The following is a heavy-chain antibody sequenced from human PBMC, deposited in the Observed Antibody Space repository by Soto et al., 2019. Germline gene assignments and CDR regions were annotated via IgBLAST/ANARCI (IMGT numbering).Heavy chain of an antibody. J-gene: IGHJ4*02. CDR2: IYYSGST. V-gene: IGHV4-31*03. CDR3: ARLESVTRSLGYFDY. D-gene: IGHD7-27*01. Sequence: SETVSLTCTVSGGSIRRSDYYWSWVRQLPGRGLEWIAYIYYSGSTFYNPSLMSRLAISVDTSRNQFSLSLTSVTAADTAVYYCARLESVTRSLGYFDYWGQGIRVTVSS. CDR1: GGSIRRSDYY.